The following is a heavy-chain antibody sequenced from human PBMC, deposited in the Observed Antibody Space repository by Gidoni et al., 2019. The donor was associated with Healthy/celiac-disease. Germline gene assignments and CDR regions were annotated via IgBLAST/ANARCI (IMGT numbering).Heavy chain of an antibody. J-gene: IGHJ6*03. CDR1: GFTFSSYA. CDR2: ISYDGSNK. CDR3: ARGRGDYYYYMDV. D-gene: IGHD3-10*01. V-gene: IGHV3-30-3*01. Sequence: QVQLVESGGGVVQPGRSLRLSSAASGFTFSSYAMHWVRQAPGKGLEWLAVISYDGSNKYYADSVKGRFTISRDNSKNTLYLQMNSLRAEDTAVYYCARGRGDYYYYMDVWGKGTTVTVSS.